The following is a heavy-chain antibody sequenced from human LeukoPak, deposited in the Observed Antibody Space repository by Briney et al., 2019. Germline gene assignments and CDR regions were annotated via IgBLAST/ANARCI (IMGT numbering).Heavy chain of an antibody. D-gene: IGHD6-13*01. CDR2: ISGASTDI. CDR1: GFTFSNYA. CDR3: AKDLSTAAADFFLGY. V-gene: IGHV3-21*04. J-gene: IGHJ4*02. Sequence: TGGSLRLSCAASGFTFSNYAMNWVRQAPGKGLEWVSSISGASTDIYYADSVKGRFTISVDRSNNSLYLQMRSLRAEDTAVYYCAKDLSTAAADFFLGYWGQGTLVTVSS.